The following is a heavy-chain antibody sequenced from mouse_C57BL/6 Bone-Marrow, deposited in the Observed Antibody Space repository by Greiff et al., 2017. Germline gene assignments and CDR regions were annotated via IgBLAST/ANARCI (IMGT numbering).Heavy chain of an antibody. CDR2: IHPNSGST. D-gene: IGHD1-1*01. J-gene: IGHJ2*01. CDR3: ARTYYYGSSDRDY. V-gene: IGHV1-64*01. CDR1: GYTFTSSW. Sequence: QVQLQQPGAELVKPGASVKLSCKASGYTFTSSWMHWVKQRPGQGLEWIGMIHPNSGSTNYNEKFKSKATLTVDKSSSTAYMQRSSLTSEDSAVYYCARTYYYGSSDRDYWGQGTTLTVSS.